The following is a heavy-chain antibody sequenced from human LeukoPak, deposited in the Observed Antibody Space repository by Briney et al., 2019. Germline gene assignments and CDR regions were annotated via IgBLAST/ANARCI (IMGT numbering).Heavy chain of an antibody. CDR2: IYSGGST. D-gene: IGHD4-17*01. CDR1: GFTVSSNY. V-gene: IGHV3-53*01. Sequence: GGSLRLSRAASGFTVSSNYMSWVRQAPGKGLEWVSVIYSGGSTYYADSVKGRFTISRDNSKNTLYLQLNSLRAEDTAVYYCAKAVKGFTVTTFGYWGQGTLVTVSS. J-gene: IGHJ4*02. CDR3: AKAVKGFTVTTFGY.